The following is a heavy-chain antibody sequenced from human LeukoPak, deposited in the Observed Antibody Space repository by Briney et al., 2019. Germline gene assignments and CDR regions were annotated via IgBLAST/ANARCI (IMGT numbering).Heavy chain of an antibody. D-gene: IGHD6-13*01. Sequence: GGSLRLSCAASEFTVSSNYMSWVRQAPGKGLEWVSVIYSSGRTYYADSVKGRFTISADSSKNTLYLQMNSLRGEDTAMYYCARVPMQPHAYYMDVWGKGTTVTISS. CDR1: EFTVSSNY. CDR2: IYSSGRT. CDR3: ARVPMQPHAYYMDV. V-gene: IGHV3-53*01. J-gene: IGHJ6*03.